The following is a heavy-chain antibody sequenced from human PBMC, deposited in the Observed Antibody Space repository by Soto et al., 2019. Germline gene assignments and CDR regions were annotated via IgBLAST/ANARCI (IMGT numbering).Heavy chain of an antibody. CDR2: ISYDGSNK. D-gene: IGHD4-17*01. CDR1: GFTFSSYG. V-gene: IGHV3-30*03. J-gene: IGHJ4*02. Sequence: QVQLVESGGGVVQPGRSLRLSCAASGFTFSSYGMHWVRQAPGKGLEWVAVISYDGSNKYYADSVKGRFTISRDNSKNTLYLQMNSLRAEDTAVYYCASNDYGDFYFDYWGQGTLVTVSS. CDR3: ASNDYGDFYFDY.